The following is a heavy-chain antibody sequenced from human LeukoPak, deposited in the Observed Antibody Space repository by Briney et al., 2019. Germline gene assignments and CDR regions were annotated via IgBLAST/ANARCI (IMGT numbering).Heavy chain of an antibody. Sequence: PGGSLRLSCAASGLTFISYGMHWVRQPPGKGLEWVAVISYDGSNKYYADSVKGRFTISRDNSKNTLYLQMNSLRAEDTAVYYCGKSIAVAGDDAFDIWGQGTMVTVSS. V-gene: IGHV3-30*18. D-gene: IGHD6-19*01. CDR3: GKSIAVAGDDAFDI. J-gene: IGHJ3*02. CDR1: GLTFISYG. CDR2: ISYDGSNK.